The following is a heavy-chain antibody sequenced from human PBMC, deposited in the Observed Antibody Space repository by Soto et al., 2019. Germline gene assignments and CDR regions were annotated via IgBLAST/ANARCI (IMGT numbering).Heavy chain of an antibody. CDR1: GFTFSSYA. CDR3: AKGCGGSCHEFQH. Sequence: PGESLRLSCAASGFTFSSYAMSWVRQAPGKGLEWVSAISGSGGSTYYADSVKGRFTISRDNSKNTLYLQMNSLRAEDTAVYYCAKGCGGSCHEFQHWGQGTMVTVSS. D-gene: IGHD2-15*01. V-gene: IGHV3-23*01. J-gene: IGHJ1*01. CDR2: ISGSGGST.